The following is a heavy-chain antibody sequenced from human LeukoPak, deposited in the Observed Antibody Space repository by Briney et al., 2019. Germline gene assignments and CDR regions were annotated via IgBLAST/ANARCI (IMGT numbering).Heavy chain of an antibody. J-gene: IGHJ4*02. V-gene: IGHV4-38-2*01. CDR1: GYSISSGYY. D-gene: IGHD6-6*01. CDR2: IYHSGST. Sequence: SETLSLTCAVSGYSISSGYYWGWIRQPPGKGPEWIGSIYHSGSTYYNPSLKSRVTISVDTSKNQFSLKLSSVTAADTAVYYCARGESIAARRDWGQGTLVTVSS. CDR3: ARGESIAARRD.